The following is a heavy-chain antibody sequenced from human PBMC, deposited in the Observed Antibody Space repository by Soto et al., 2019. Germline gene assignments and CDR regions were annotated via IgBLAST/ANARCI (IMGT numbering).Heavy chain of an antibody. D-gene: IGHD3-22*01. Sequence: QVQLVQSGAEVRKPGASVKVSCRASGYTFVNYYMHWVRQAPGQGLEWMGIINPSGGSTSYVQRFQGRITMTRDTSTNTVYMELNSLRSEDTAVYYCAGGGSSDSYYVGWGGWFDPWGQGTLVTVSS. CDR1: GYTFVNYY. CDR3: AGGGSSDSYYVGWGGWFDP. CDR2: INPSGGST. J-gene: IGHJ5*02. V-gene: IGHV1-46*01.